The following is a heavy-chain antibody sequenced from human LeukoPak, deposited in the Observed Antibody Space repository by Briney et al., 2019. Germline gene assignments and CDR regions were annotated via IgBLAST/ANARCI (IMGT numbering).Heavy chain of an antibody. CDR3: TTSPHLSGYNFDYFDH. J-gene: IGHJ4*02. V-gene: IGHV3-23*01. CDR1: GFNFANHA. D-gene: IGHD3-22*01. Sequence: QAGGSLRLSCAASGFNFANHAMSWVRQTAGKGLEWVSAISGGGDITYYADSVKGRFTISRDNSKDTLFLQMNSLKTEDTAVYFCTTSPHLSGYNFDYFDHWGQGILVTVSS. CDR2: ISGGGDIT.